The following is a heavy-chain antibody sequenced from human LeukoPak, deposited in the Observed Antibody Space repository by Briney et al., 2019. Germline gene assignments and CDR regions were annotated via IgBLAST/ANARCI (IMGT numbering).Heavy chain of an antibody. CDR2: FSGSGGST. CDR1: GFTFSSYA. V-gene: IGHV3-23*01. Sequence: QSGGSLRLSCAASGFTFSSYAMSWVRQAPGKGLEWGSAFSGSGGSTYYADSVKGRFTISRDNSKNTLYLQMNSLRAEDTAVYYCATRYCSGGSCYAFDYWGQGTLVTVSS. J-gene: IGHJ4*02. CDR3: ATRYCSGGSCYAFDY. D-gene: IGHD2-15*01.